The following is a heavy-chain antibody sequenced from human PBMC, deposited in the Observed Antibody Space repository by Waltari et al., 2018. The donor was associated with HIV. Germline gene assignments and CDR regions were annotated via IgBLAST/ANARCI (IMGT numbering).Heavy chain of an antibody. CDR3: ARDGPGYCSSTSCYTFDY. J-gene: IGHJ4*02. V-gene: IGHV4-4*07. Sequence: QVQLQESGPGLVKPSETLSLTCTVSGGSISSYYWRWIRQPAGKGLEWIGRIYTSGSTNYNPSLKSRVTMSVDTSKNQFSLKLSSVTAADTAVYYCARDGPGYCSSTSCYTFDYWGQGTLVTVSS. D-gene: IGHD2-2*02. CDR1: GGSISSYY. CDR2: IYTSGST.